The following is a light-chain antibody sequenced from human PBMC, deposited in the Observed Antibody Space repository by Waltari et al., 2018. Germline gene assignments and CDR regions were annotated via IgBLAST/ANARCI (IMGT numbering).Light chain of an antibody. CDR2: HAS. CDR1: QTIGFS. J-gene: IGKJ4*01. V-gene: IGKV3-15*01. CDR3: QQRSNWGLT. Sequence: TVVTQSPATLSVSPGERATLSCRTSQTIGFSLAWYQQKPGQAPRLLIYHASTRATGIPDRFSGSGSESDFTLTISSLQSEDVAVYYCQQRSNWGLTFGGGTKVE.